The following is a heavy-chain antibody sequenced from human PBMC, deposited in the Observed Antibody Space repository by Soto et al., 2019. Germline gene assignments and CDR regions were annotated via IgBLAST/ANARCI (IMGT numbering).Heavy chain of an antibody. CDR1: GFTFSSYG. CDR2: ISYDGSNK. J-gene: IGHJ4*02. V-gene: IGHV3-30*18. CDR3: AKYPKRNRIAEAGPLDY. D-gene: IGHD6-13*01. Sequence: HPWGSLRLSCAASGFTFSSYGMHWVRQAPGKGLEWVAVISYDGSNKYYADSVKGRFTISRDNSKNTLYLQMSSLRAEDTAVYYCAKYPKRNRIAEAGPLDYWGQGTLVTVSS.